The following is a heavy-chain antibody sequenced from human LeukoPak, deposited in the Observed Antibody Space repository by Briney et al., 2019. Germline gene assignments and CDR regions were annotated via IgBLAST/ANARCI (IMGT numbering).Heavy chain of an antibody. V-gene: IGHV3-21*01. J-gene: IGHJ4*02. CDR1: GFPFSYYS. CDR2: ISSSSSYI. D-gene: IGHD6-13*01. CDR3: ARNSSSWYYFDY. Sequence: GGSLRLSCAASGFPFSYYSMNWVRQAPGQGLEWVSSISSSSSYIYYADSVKGRFTISRDNAKNSLYLQMNSLRAEDTAVYYCARNSSSWYYFDYWGQGTLVPVSS.